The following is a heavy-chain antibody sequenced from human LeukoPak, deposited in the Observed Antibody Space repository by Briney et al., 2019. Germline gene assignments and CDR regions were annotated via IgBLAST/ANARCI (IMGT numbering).Heavy chain of an antibody. J-gene: IGHJ6*03. D-gene: IGHD6-13*01. Sequence: SETLSLTCTVSGGSISSYYWSWIRQPPGKGLEWIGYIYYSGSTNYNPSLKSRVTISVDTSKNQFSLKLSSVTAADTAVYYCARDRVDSSSWYSDYYYYYYMDVWGKGTTVTVSS. CDR1: GGSISSYY. CDR2: IYYSGST. CDR3: ARDRVDSSSWYSDYYYYYYMDV. V-gene: IGHV4-59*12.